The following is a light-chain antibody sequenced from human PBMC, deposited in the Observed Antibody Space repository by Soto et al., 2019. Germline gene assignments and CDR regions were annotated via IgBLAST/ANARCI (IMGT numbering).Light chain of an antibody. J-gene: IGKJ4*01. CDR1: QSVSSSS. CDR2: GAS. V-gene: IGKV3-20*01. CDR3: QQYGSSPFT. Sequence: EIVLTQSPGTLSLSPGERATLSCGASQSVSSSSLAWYQQKPGQAPRLLIYGASNRATGIPDRFSGSGSGTDFTLTISRLEPEDFAVYYCQQYGSSPFTFGGGTKVEIK.